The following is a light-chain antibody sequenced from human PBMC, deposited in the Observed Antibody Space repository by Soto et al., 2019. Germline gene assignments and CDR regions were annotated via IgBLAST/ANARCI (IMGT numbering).Light chain of an antibody. CDR1: IDTVTTSHW. V-gene: IGLV7-46*01. CDR2: DTT. Sequence: HAVVTQESSLTVSPGGTVTLTCDSSIDTVTTSHWPYWFQQKPGQAPKTLIYDTTNRHSWTPARFSGSILGGKAALILSGAQPEGEAEYYCLLSYNGGPAVFGGGTQLTVL. CDR3: LLSYNGGPAV. J-gene: IGLJ7*01.